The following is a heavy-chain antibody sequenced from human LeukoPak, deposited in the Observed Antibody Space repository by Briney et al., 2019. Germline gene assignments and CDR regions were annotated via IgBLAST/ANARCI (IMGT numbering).Heavy chain of an antibody. D-gene: IGHD4-11*01. CDR3: ATYSILNAREFRY. V-gene: IGHV3-7*01. CDR1: GFTFSSCG. CDR2: VQHIGGET. Sequence: GGSLRLSCAASGFTFSSCGMNWVRQAPGEGLEWVANVQHIGGETYYVDSVKGRFTISRDNAKNSVYLQMNSLGADDTAVYYCATYSILNAREFRYWGQGTLVTVSS. J-gene: IGHJ1*01.